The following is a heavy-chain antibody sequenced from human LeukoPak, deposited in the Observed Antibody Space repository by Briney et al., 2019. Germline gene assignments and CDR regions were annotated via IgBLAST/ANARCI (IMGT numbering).Heavy chain of an antibody. Sequence: PGGSLRLSCAASGFTFSDHYIDWVRQAPGRGLEWVGRIRKKTNSYSTEFAASVKGRFSLSRDDSKNSLYLQMDSLRIEDTAVYYCVKVDYVGGGYYFDNWGQGTLVTVSS. CDR2: IRKKTNSYST. CDR3: VKVDYVGGGYYFDN. CDR1: GFTFSDHY. D-gene: IGHD3-16*01. V-gene: IGHV3-72*01. J-gene: IGHJ4*02.